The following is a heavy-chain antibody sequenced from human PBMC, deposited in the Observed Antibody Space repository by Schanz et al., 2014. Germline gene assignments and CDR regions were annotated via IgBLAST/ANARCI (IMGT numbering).Heavy chain of an antibody. J-gene: IGHJ6*02. Sequence: QVQLVESGGGVVQPGGSLRLSCAASGFTFSSYAMHWVRQAPGRGLQWVALISYDGGHKYYADSVKGRFTISRDNSKNTLYLRMNSLRAEDTAVYYCAKEFSSSWWYGMDVWGQGTTVTVSS. CDR1: GFTFSSYA. V-gene: IGHV3-30*04. CDR2: ISYDGGHK. D-gene: IGHD6-13*01. CDR3: AKEFSSSWWYGMDV.